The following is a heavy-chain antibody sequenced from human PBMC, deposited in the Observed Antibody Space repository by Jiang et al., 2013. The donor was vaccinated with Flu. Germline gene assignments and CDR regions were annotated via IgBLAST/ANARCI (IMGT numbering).Heavy chain of an antibody. V-gene: IGHV4-34*01. CDR2: INHSGST. J-gene: IGHJ4*02. CDR1: GGSFSGYY. Sequence: LLKPSETLSLTCAVYGGSFSGYYWSWIRQPPGKGLEWIGEINHSGSTNYNPSLKSRVTISVDMARNQFSLELSSVTAADTAVYYCARGWNYYGSGSYHHYFDYVGPGNPGPPSP. CDR3: ARGWNYYGSGSYHHYFDY. D-gene: IGHD3-10*01.